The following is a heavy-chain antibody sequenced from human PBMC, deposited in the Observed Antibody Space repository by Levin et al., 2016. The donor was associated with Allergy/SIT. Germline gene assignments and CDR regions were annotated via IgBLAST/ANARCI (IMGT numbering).Heavy chain of an antibody. D-gene: IGHD6-19*01. CDR1: GGSISSSSYY. CDR3: ARHIRQWQRDYFDY. CDR2: IYYSGST. V-gene: IGHV4-39*01. J-gene: IGHJ4*02. Sequence: SETLSLTCTVSGGSISSSSYYWGWIRQPPGKGLEWIGSIYYSGSTYYNPSLKSRVTISVDTSKNQFSLKLSSVTAADTAVYYCARHIRQWQRDYFDYWGQGTLVTVSS.